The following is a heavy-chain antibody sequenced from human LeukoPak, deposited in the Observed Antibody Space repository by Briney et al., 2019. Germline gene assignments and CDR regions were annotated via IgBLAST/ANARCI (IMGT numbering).Heavy chain of an antibody. D-gene: IGHD3-16*01. J-gene: IGHJ4*02. CDR2: ISGSGGST. V-gene: IGHV3-23*01. Sequence: GGSLRLSCAASGFTVSSNYMSWVRQAPGKGLEWVSAISGSGGSTYYADSVKGRFTISRDNSKNTLYLQMNSLRAEDTAVYYCAKVSDEGDFDYWGQGTLVTVSS. CDR3: AKVSDEGDFDY. CDR1: GFTVSSNY.